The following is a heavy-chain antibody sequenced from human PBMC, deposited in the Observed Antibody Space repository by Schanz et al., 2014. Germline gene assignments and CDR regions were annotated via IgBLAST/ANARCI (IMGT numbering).Heavy chain of an antibody. J-gene: IGHJ3*01. CDR2: ISGSSSTK. CDR1: GITFSGYS. Sequence: EVQLVESGGGLAQPGGSLRLSCAASGITFSGYSMNWVRQAPGKGLEWVSYISGSSSTKYYADSVKGRFTISRDNGKNSLYLQMNSRRPETPAVYFCAGDYEMDLTSPRHDAFDVWGQGTVVTGSS. V-gene: IGHV3-48*01. D-gene: IGHD3-16*01. CDR3: AGDYEMDLTSPRHDAFDV.